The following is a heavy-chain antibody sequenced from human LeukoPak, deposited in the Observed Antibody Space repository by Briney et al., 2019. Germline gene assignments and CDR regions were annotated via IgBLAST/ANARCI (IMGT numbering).Heavy chain of an antibody. V-gene: IGHV3-30*18. J-gene: IGHJ4*02. D-gene: IGHD6-13*01. CDR1: GFTFSSYG. CDR3: AKDRWFGTIAAAGNFDY. Sequence: SGGSLRLSCAASGFTFSSYGMHWVRQAPGKGLEWVAVISYDGSSKYYADSVKGRFTISRDNSKNTLYLQMNSLRAEDTAVYYCAKDRWFGTIAAAGNFDYWGQGTLVTVSS. CDR2: ISYDGSSK.